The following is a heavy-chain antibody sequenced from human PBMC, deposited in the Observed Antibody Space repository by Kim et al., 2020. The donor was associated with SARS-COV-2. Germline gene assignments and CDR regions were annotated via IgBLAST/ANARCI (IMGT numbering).Heavy chain of an antibody. D-gene: IGHD6-13*01. Sequence: SVKGRFTISRDNSKNTLYLQMNSLRAEDTAVYYCAKGEVVAAAGNYFDYWGQGTLVTVSS. CDR3: AKGEVVAAAGNYFDY. J-gene: IGHJ4*02. V-gene: IGHV3-33*06.